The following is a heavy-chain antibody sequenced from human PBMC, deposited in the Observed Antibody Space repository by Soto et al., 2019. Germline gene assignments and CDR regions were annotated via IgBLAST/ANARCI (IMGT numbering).Heavy chain of an antibody. CDR2: ISYDGNNR. CDR3: AKDPGRHCSGRGCLLNFQFEN. CDR1: GFTFSSYG. V-gene: IGHV3-30*18. Sequence: GGSLRLSCAASGFTFSSYGMHWVRQAPGKGLEWVAVISYDGNNRYYGDSVKGRFTISRDNSKNTLSLQMNSLRVDDTAVYYCAKDPGRHCSGRGCLLNFQFENWGQGTQVTVSS. D-gene: IGHD2-15*01. J-gene: IGHJ4*02.